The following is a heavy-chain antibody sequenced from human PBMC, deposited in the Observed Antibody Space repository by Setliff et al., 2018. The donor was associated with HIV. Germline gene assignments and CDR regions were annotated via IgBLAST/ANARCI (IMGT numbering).Heavy chain of an antibody. CDR3: RSQVGDNSFWSGIVT. CDR2: IKSKTDDGSI. CDR1: GFTFSSYG. V-gene: IGHV3-15*01. D-gene: IGHD3-3*01. Sequence: GGSLRLSCAASGFTFSSYGMHWVRQAPGKGLEWVGRIKSKTDDGSIDYAVPVKGRFTISRDDSKNTLYLQMNGLQTEDTAVYYCRSQVGDNSFWSGIVTWGQGTLVTVSS. J-gene: IGHJ4*02.